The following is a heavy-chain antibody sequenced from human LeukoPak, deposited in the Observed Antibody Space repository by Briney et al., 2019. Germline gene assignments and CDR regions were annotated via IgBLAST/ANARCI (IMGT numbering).Heavy chain of an antibody. CDR2: ISSSSSYI. CDR1: GFTFSSYS. Sequence: PGGSLRLSCAASGFTFSSYSMTWVRQAPGKGLEWVSSISSSSSYIYYADSVKGRFTISRDNAKNSLYLQMNSLRAEDTAVYYCARGNRAFCSSTSCNLHYFDYWGQGTLVTVSS. D-gene: IGHD2-2*01. J-gene: IGHJ4*02. CDR3: ARGNRAFCSSTSCNLHYFDY. V-gene: IGHV3-21*01.